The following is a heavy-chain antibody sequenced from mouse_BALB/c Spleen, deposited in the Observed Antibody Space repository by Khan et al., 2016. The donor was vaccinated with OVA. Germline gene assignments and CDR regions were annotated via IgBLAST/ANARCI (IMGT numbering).Heavy chain of an antibody. CDR3: TRDGNYAHWYFDV. D-gene: IGHD2-1*01. CDR1: GFTFSSYT. V-gene: IGHV5-6-4*01. Sequence: EVELVESGGGLVKPGGSLKLSCAASGFTFSSYTMSWVRQTPEKRLEWVATINSGGTYTYYPDSVKGRFTISRDHAKNTLYLQMSSLKSEDTAMYYCTRDGNYAHWYFDVWGAGTTVTVSS. J-gene: IGHJ1*01. CDR2: INSGGTYT.